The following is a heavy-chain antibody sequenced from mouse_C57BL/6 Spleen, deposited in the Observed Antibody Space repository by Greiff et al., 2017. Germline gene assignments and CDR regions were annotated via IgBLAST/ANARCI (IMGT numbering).Heavy chain of an antibody. J-gene: IGHJ2*01. Sequence: VQLQQSGAELVRPGASVKLSCTASGFNIKDDYMHWVKQRPEQGLEWIGWIDPENGDTEYASKFQGKATITADTSSNTAYLQLSSLTSEDTAVYYCTTGPHFDYWGKGTTLTVSS. V-gene: IGHV14-4*01. CDR2: IDPENGDT. CDR1: GFNIKDDY. CDR3: TTGPHFDY.